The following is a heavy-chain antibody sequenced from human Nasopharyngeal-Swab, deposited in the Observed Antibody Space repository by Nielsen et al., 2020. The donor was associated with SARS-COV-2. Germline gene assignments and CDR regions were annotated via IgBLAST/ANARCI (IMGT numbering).Heavy chain of an antibody. J-gene: IGHJ4*02. CDR2: ISWNSGSI. Sequence: SLKISCAASGFTFDDYAMHWVRQAPGKGLEWVSGISWNSGSIGYADSVKGRFTISRDNAKNSLYLQMNSLRAEDTALYYCVGVLSATYWGQGTLVTVSS. V-gene: IGHV3-9*01. D-gene: IGHD2-8*01. CDR1: GFTFDDYA. CDR3: VGVLSATY.